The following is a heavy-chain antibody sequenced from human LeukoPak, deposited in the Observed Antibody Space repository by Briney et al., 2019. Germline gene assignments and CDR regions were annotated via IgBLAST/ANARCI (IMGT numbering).Heavy chain of an antibody. V-gene: IGHV4-34*01. D-gene: IGHD6-13*01. CDR3: ARAPSGEVESAARGDYLDY. CDR2: INHSGGD. J-gene: IGHJ4*02. Sequence: SETLSLTCAVYGGSFSGYFWSWIRQPPGKGREWIGEINHSGGDNYNPSLKSRVTISVDTSKNQFSLKMNSVTAADTAIYYCARAPSGEVESAARGDYLDYWGQGTLVTVSS. CDR1: GGSFSGYF.